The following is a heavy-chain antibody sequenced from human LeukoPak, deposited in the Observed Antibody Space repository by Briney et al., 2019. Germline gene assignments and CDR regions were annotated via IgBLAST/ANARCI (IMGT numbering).Heavy chain of an antibody. CDR2: IYYSGST. Sequence: SETLSLTCTVSGGSISNYYWSWIRQPPGKGLEWIGYIYYSGSTNYNPSLKSRVTISVDTSKNQFSLKLSSVTAADTAVYYCARLSLKVLEWSPTKGKETHYFDYWGQGTLVTVSS. D-gene: IGHD3-3*01. J-gene: IGHJ4*02. V-gene: IGHV4-59*01. CDR3: ARLSLKVLEWSPTKGKETHYFDY. CDR1: GGSISNYY.